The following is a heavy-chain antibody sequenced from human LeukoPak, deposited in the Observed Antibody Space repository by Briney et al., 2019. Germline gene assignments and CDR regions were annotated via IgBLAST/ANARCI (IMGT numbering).Heavy chain of an antibody. CDR1: GFTFSSYS. D-gene: IGHD6-13*01. J-gene: IGHJ4*02. V-gene: IGHV3-21*01. CDR2: ISSSSSYI. Sequence: GGSLRLSCAASGFTFSSYSMNWVRQAPGKGLEWVSSISSSSSYIYYADSVKGRFTISRDNAKNSLYLQMNSLRAEDTAVYYCAREPLAAGPHDYWGQGTLVTVSS. CDR3: AREPLAAGPHDY.